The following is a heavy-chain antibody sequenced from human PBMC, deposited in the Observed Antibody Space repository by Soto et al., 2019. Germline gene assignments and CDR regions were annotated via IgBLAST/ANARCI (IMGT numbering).Heavy chain of an antibody. CDR1: GGSINNYY. D-gene: IGHD3-16*01. CDR2: IYYSGST. J-gene: IGHJ4*02. CDR3: ARQGLTVMTFFDY. Sequence: SETLSLTCTVSGGSINNYYWNWIRQPPGKGLEWIGYIYYSGSTNYNPSLKSRVTISVDTPKNQFSLKLSSVTAADTAVYYCARQGLTVMTFFDYWGQGTLVTVSS. V-gene: IGHV4-59*01.